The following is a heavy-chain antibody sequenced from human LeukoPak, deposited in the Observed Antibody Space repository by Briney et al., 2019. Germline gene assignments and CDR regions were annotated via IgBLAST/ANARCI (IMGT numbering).Heavy chain of an antibody. Sequence: GGSLRLSCAASGFTFSSYGMHWVRQAPGKGLEWVAVIWYDGSNKYYADSVKGRFTISRDNSKNTLYLQMNSLRAEDTAVYYGARGGYDRHWGFDYWGQGTLVTVSS. CDR3: ARGGYDRHWGFDY. CDR2: IWYDGSNK. J-gene: IGHJ4*02. D-gene: IGHD7-27*01. V-gene: IGHV3-33*01. CDR1: GFTFSSYG.